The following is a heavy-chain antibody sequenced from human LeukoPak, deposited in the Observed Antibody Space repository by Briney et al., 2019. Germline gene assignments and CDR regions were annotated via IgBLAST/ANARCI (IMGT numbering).Heavy chain of an antibody. CDR3: TSARDQLFDY. CDR1: GFTFSSYG. CDR2: IRYDGSNK. D-gene: IGHD2-2*01. J-gene: IGHJ4*02. V-gene: IGHV3-30*02. Sequence: PGGSLRLSCAASGFTFSSYGMHWVRQAPGKGLEWVAFIRYDGSNKYYADSVKGRFTISRDNSKNTLYLQMNGLRAEDTAVYYCTSARDQLFDYWGQGTLVTVSS.